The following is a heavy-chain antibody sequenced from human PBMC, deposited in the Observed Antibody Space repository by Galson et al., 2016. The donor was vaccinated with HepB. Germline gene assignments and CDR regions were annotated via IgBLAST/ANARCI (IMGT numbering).Heavy chain of an antibody. Sequence: SLRLSCGASGFTFSSYSMNWVRQAPGKGLEWVSSISSSSSYIYYADSVKGRFTISRDNAKNSLYLQMNSLRAEDTAVYYCARGDIVGAIFDYWGQGTLVTVSS. D-gene: IGHD1-26*01. CDR3: ARGDIVGAIFDY. V-gene: IGHV3-21*01. CDR2: ISSSSSYI. J-gene: IGHJ4*02. CDR1: GFTFSSYS.